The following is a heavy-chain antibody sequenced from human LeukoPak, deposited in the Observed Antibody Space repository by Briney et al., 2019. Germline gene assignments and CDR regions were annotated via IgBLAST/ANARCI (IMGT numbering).Heavy chain of an antibody. CDR1: GGSISSGGYY. CDR3: AMGEPEQQLVFHNWFDP. V-gene: IGHV4-61*02. CDR2: IHFSGNT. J-gene: IGHJ5*02. D-gene: IGHD6-13*01. Sequence: PSQTLSLTCTVSGGSISSGGYYWSWIRQPAWKGLEWIGRIHFSGNTDYNPSLKSRVTISVDTSKNQFSLKLSSVTAADTAVYYCAMGEPEQQLVFHNWFDPWGQGTLVTVSS.